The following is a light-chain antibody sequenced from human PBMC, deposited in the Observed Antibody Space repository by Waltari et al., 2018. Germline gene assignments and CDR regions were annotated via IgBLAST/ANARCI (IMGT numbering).Light chain of an antibody. CDR1: SRDIGTYHY. J-gene: IGLJ1*01. Sequence: QSALTQPASVSGSPGQSITVSCTGTSRDIGTYHYVSWYQQHPGKAPKLMIYDVSSRPSGVSNRFSGSKSGNTASLTISGLQAEDEADYYCDSKSSSSPHVFGTGTKVTVL. V-gene: IGLV2-14*03. CDR3: DSKSSSSPHV. CDR2: DVS.